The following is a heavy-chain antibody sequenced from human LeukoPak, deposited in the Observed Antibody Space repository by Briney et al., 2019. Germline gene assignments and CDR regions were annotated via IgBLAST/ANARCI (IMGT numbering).Heavy chain of an antibody. J-gene: IGHJ5*02. CDR3: ARRSRVAAGMNWFDP. V-gene: IGHV4-30-2*01. CDR1: GGSISSGGYY. CDR2: IYHSGST. D-gene: IGHD6-13*01. Sequence: PSETLSLTCTVSGGSISSGGYYWSWIRQPPGKGLEWIGYIYHSGSTYYNPSLKSRVTISVDRSKNQFSLKLSSVTAADTAVYYCARRSRVAAGMNWFDPWGQGTLVTVSS.